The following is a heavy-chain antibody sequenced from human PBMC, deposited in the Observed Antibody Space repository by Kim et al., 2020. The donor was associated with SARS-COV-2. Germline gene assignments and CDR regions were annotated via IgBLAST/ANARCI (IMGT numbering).Heavy chain of an antibody. J-gene: IGHJ4*02. D-gene: IGHD3-16*01. V-gene: IGHV4-39*01. Sequence: TYYPPSLKSRLTISAETTRDQVSLRLTSVTAADTAIYYCARRTEEGGYFDYWGQGTLVTVSS. CDR3: ARRTEEGGYFDY. CDR2: T.